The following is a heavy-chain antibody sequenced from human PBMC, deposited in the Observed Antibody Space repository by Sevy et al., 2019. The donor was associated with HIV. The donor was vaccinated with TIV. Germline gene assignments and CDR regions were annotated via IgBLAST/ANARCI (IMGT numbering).Heavy chain of an antibody. D-gene: IGHD3-16*02. CDR1: GGSLVSPTFY. CDR3: VRDRYLRGRHWFDS. CDR2: MHYGGNT. Sequence: SENLSLTCTASGGSLVSPTFYWGWVRQPPGERLEWIAAMHYGGNTYYNPSLKDRLAMSIDTSKNQFSLNLTSVTAAYAAVYHCVRDRYLRGRHWFDSWGQGALVTVSS. J-gene: IGHJ5*01. V-gene: IGHV4-39*02.